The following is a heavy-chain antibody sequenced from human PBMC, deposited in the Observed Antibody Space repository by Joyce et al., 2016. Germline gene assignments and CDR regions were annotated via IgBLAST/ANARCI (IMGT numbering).Heavy chain of an antibody. CDR3: ARGGYCSGGRCHYWYFDL. Sequence: QVQLQESGPGLVKPSETLSLTCTVSGGSIRSYYWNWIRQSPGTGLEWIGNIYHSGSTSYDPSLKSRVTIAVDTSKNQFSLMLNAVTAADTAVYYCARGGYCSGGRCHYWYFDLWGRGTLVTVSS. J-gene: IGHJ2*01. CDR1: GGSIRSYY. V-gene: IGHV4-59*01. D-gene: IGHD2-8*02. CDR2: IYHSGST.